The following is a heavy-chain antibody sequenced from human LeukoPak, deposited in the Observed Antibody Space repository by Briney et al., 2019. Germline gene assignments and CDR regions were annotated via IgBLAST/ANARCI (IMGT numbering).Heavy chain of an antibody. D-gene: IGHD4-17*01. V-gene: IGHV3-33*06. CDR3: AKGGESDYGDHFDY. CDR1: GFTFSSYG. CDR2: IWYDGSNK. J-gene: IGHJ4*02. Sequence: GRSLRLSCAASGFTFSSYGMHWVRQAPGKGLEWVAVIWYDGSNKQYADSVNGRFTISRDNSKNTLYLQMNSLRAECTAVYYCAKGGESDYGDHFDYWGQGTLVTVSS.